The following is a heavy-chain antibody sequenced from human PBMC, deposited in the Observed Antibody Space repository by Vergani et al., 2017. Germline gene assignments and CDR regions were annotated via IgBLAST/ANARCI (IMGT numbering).Heavy chain of an antibody. CDR3: ARDIPVGAKTGYFDY. V-gene: IGHV3-48*01. J-gene: IGHJ4*02. CDR2: ISSSSSTI. CDR1: GFTFSSYS. D-gene: IGHD1-26*01. Sequence: EVQLLESGGGLVQPGGSLRLSCAASGFTFSSYSMNWVRQAPGKGLEWVSYISSSSSTIYYADSVKGRFTISRDNAKNSLYLQMNSLRAEDTAVYYCARDIPVGAKTGYFDYWGQGTLVTVSS.